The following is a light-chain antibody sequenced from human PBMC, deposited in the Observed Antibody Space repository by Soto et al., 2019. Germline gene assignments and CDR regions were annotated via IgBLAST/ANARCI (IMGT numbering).Light chain of an antibody. CDR3: ETWDSNSWV. V-gene: IGLV4-60*03. CDR2: IEGRGDY. Sequence: QPVLTQSSSASASLGSSVKLTCTLSSGHVHYTIAWHQQLPRKAPRYLMKIEGRGDYNKGSGVPDRFSGSSSGTDRYLTISNLQSEDEADYYCETWDSNSWVFGGGTKLTVL. J-gene: IGLJ3*02. CDR1: SGHVHYT.